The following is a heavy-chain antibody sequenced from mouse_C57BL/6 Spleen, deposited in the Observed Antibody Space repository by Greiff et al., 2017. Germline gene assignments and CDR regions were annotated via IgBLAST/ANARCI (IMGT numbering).Heavy chain of an antibody. V-gene: IGHV1-64*01. Sequence: QVQLQQPGAELVKPGASVKLSCKASGYTFTSYWMHWVKQRPGQGLEWIGMIHPNSGSTNYNEKFKSKATLTVDKSSSTAYMQLSSLTSEDSAVYYCAREGTTVVAYYAMDYWGQGTSVTVSS. D-gene: IGHD1-1*01. CDR1: GYTFTSYW. CDR3: AREGTTVVAYYAMDY. J-gene: IGHJ4*01. CDR2: IHPNSGST.